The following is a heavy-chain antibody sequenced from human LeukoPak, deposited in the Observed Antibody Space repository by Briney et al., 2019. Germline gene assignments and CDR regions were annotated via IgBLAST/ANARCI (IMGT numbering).Heavy chain of an antibody. CDR2: IYWDDDK. V-gene: IGHV2-5*02. D-gene: IGHD6-6*01. CDR1: GFSLSTSGVG. CDR3: AHRRGAARPQYYFDY. J-gene: IGHJ4*02. Sequence: SGPTLVNPTQTLTLTCTFSGFSLSTSGVGVGWIRQPPGKALEWLALIYWDDDKRYSPSLKSRLTITKDTSKNQVVLTMTNMDPVDTATYYCAHRRGAARPQYYFDYWGQGTLVTVSS.